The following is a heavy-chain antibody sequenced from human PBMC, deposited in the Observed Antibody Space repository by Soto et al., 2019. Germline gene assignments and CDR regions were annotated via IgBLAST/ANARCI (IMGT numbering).Heavy chain of an antibody. CDR2: IYHTGTT. D-gene: IGHD3-3*01. CDR3: AATVFGEYSHYALDV. Sequence: QLQLQESGSGLVKPSQTLSLTCAVSGDSITSVGYSWSWIRQPPGKALEWIGYIYHTGTTYYTAALTSRVTISLDRSKNRISLSLNSVTAADTAVYYCAATVFGEYSHYALDVWVQGTTVTVSS. CDR1: GDSITSVGYS. J-gene: IGHJ6*02. V-gene: IGHV4-30-2*01.